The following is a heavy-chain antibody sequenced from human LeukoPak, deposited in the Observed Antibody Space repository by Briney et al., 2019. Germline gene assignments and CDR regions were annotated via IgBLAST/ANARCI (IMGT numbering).Heavy chain of an antibody. CDR2: ISGSGGST. D-gene: IGHD2-15*01. CDR1: GFTFSSYA. V-gene: IGHV3-23*01. Sequence: GGSLRLSCAASGFTFSSYAMSWVRQAPGKGLEWVSAISGSGGSTCYADSVKGRFTISRDNSKNTLYLQMNSLRAEDTAVYYCAKGLKTVRGYCSGGSCRDYWGQGTLVTVSS. J-gene: IGHJ4*02. CDR3: AKGLKTVRGYCSGGSCRDY.